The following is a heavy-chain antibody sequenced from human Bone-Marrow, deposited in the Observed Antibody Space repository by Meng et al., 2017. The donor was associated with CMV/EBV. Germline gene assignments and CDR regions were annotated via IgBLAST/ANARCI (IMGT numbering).Heavy chain of an antibody. D-gene: IGHD3-3*01. CDR2: IYYSGST. V-gene: IGHV4-31*02. Sequence: ISSGGYYWSWIRQHPGKGLEWIGYIYYSGSTYYNLSLKSRVTISVDTSKNQFSLKLSSVTAADTAVYYCARGPRITIFGVVIIGYFQHWGQGTLVTVSS. CDR3: ARGPRITIFGVVIIGYFQH. J-gene: IGHJ1*01. CDR1: ISSGGYY.